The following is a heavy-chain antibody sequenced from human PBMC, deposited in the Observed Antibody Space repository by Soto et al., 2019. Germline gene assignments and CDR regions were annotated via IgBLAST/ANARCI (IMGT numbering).Heavy chain of an antibody. V-gene: IGHV1-24*01. D-gene: IGHD7-27*01. CDR1: GYTLTELS. Sequence: ASVKVSCKVSGYTLTELSMHWVRQAPGKGLEWMGGFDPEDGETIYAQKFQGRVTMTADTSTDTAYMELSSLRSEDTAVYYCATETGDDAFDIWGQGTMVTVSS. CDR2: FDPEDGET. CDR3: ATETGDDAFDI. J-gene: IGHJ3*02.